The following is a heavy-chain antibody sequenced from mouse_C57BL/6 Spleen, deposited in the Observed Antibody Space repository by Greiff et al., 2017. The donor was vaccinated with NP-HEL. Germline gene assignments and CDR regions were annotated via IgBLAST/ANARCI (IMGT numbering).Heavy chain of an antibody. CDR3: ATTAQAKAWFAY. V-gene: IGHV1-81*01. CDR2: IYPRSGNT. Sequence: VKLMESGAELARPGASVKLSCKASGYTFTSYGISWVKQRTGQGLEWIGEIYPRSGNTYYNEKFKGKATLTADKSSSTAYMELRSLTSEDSAVYFCATTAQAKAWFAYWGQGTLVTVSA. D-gene: IGHD3-2*02. CDR1: GYTFTSYG. J-gene: IGHJ3*01.